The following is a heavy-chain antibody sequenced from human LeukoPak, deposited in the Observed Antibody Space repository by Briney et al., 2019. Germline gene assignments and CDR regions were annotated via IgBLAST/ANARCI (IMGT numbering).Heavy chain of an antibody. D-gene: IGHD6-19*01. CDR1: GFTFSSYS. CDR3: AREYTLYRSGWFLDY. J-gene: IGHJ4*02. CDR2: ISSSSSTI. V-gene: IGHV3-48*04. Sequence: PGGSLRLSCAASGFTFSSYSMNWVRQAPGKGLEWVSYISSSSSTIYYADSVKGRFTISRDNAKNSLYLQMNSLRAEDTAVYYCAREYTLYRSGWFLDYWGQGTVVTVSS.